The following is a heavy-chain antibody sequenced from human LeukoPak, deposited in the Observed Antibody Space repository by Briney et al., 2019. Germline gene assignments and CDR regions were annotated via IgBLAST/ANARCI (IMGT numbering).Heavy chain of an antibody. V-gene: IGHV3-21*01. J-gene: IGHJ6*02. Sequence: GGSLRLSCAASGFTFSSYSMNCVRRAPGKGLEWVSSVSSGSSYIYYADSVKGRFTISRDNAKTSLYLQMNSLRAEDTAVYYCARDRGAYSYYYNGVDVWGRGTTVTVSS. D-gene: IGHD3-10*01. CDR2: VSSGSSYI. CDR1: GFTFSSYS. CDR3: ARDRGAYSYYYNGVDV.